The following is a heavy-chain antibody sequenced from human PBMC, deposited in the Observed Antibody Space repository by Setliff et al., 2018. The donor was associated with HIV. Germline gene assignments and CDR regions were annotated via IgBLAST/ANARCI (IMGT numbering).Heavy chain of an antibody. CDR2: IIPIFGTA. V-gene: IGHV1-69*13. CDR1: GGTFSSYA. CDR3: ERGIPRGTVFGVVGYFDY. J-gene: IGHJ4*02. D-gene: IGHD3-3*01. Sequence: GASVKVSCKASGGTFSSYAISWVRQAPGQGLEWMGGIIPIFGTANYAQKFQGRVTITADESTSTAYMEVSSVRSDDSAIYYCERGIPRGTVFGVVGYFDYWGQGTPVTVSS.